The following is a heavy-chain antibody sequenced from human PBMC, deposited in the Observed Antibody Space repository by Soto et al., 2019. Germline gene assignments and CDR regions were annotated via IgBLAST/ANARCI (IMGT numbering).Heavy chain of an antibody. D-gene: IGHD5-12*01. V-gene: IGHV4-39*01. CDR1: GGSISSSSYY. CDR3: ARPSGHYYYGMDV. Sequence: SETLSLTCTVSGGSISSSSYYWGWIRQPPGKGLEWIGSIYYSGSTYYNPSLKSRVTISVDTSKNQFSLKLSSVTAADTAVYYCARPSGHYYYGMDVWGQGTTVTVSS. CDR2: IYYSGST. J-gene: IGHJ6*02.